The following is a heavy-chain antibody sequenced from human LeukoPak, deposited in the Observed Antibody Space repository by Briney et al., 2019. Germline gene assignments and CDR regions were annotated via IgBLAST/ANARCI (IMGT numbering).Heavy chain of an antibody. J-gene: IGHJ4*02. V-gene: IGHV4-4*07. CDR3: ASTYSDTDWNFDL. CDR1: GGSISSYY. CDR2: IYTSGST. D-gene: IGHD5-12*01. Sequence: PSETLSLTCTVSGGSISSYYWSWIRQPAGKGLEWIGRIYTSGSTYYNPSLKSRVTMSVDTSKNQFSLRLSSVTAADTAVYYCASTYSDTDWNFDLWGQGTLVTVSS.